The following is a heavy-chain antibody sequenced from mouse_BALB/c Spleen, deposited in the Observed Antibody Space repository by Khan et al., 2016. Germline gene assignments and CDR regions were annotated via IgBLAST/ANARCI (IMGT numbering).Heavy chain of an antibody. CDR2: ISHSGST. CDR1: GDSITSGY. D-gene: IGHD1-1*01. V-gene: IGHV3-8*02. Sequence: EVQLQESGPSLVKLSQTLSLTCSVTGDSITSGYWNWIRKFPGNKLEYMGYISHSGSTYYNPSLKSRISITRDTSKNQYYLQLNSVTTEDTATYYCARYGGSTCVRGMDYWGQVTSVTVSS. J-gene: IGHJ4*01. CDR3: ARYGGSTCVRGMDY.